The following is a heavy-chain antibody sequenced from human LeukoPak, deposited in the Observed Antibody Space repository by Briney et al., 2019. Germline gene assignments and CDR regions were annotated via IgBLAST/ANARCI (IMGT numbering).Heavy chain of an antibody. J-gene: IGHJ4*02. CDR3: ATSMVRGVIIFEHFDY. CDR1: GGSISSGSYY. Sequence: SETLSLTCTVSGGSISSGSYYWSWIRQPAGKGLEWIGRIYTSGSTNYNPSLKSRVTISVDTSKNQFSLKLSSVTAADTAVYYCATSMVRGVIIFEHFDYWGQGTLVTVSS. CDR2: IYTSGST. D-gene: IGHD3-10*01. V-gene: IGHV4-61*02.